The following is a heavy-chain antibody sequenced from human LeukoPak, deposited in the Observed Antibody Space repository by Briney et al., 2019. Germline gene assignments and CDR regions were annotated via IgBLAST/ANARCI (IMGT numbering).Heavy chain of an antibody. CDR3: AKGHYGGNIGAFDY. Sequence: GGSLRLSCAASGFTFSSYAMSWVRQAPGKGLEWVSAISGSGGSTYYADSVKGRFTISRDNANKSLYLQMNSLRAEDMALYYCAKGHYGGNIGAFDYWGQGTLVTVSS. J-gene: IGHJ4*02. V-gene: IGHV3-23*01. D-gene: IGHD4-23*01. CDR1: GFTFSSYA. CDR2: ISGSGGST.